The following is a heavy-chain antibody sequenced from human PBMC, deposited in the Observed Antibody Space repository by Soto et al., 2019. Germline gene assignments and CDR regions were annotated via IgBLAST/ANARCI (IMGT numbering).Heavy chain of an antibody. CDR3: AKDYYGMDV. J-gene: IGHJ6*02. Sequence: GGSLRLSCAASGFTFSNYAMNWVRQAPGKGLEWVSAISGSGGSTNYADSVKGRFTVSRDSSKNTLYLQMNSLRVEDTAVYYCAKDYYGMDVWGQGTTVTVSS. CDR1: GFTFSNYA. CDR2: ISGSGGST. V-gene: IGHV3-23*01.